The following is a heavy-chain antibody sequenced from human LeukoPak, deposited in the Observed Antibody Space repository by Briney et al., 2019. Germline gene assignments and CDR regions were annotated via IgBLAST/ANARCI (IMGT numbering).Heavy chain of an antibody. Sequence: GGSLRLSCAAFGFTFSSYSMNWVRQAPGKGLEWVSSISSSSSYIYYADSVKGRFTISRDNAKNSLYLQMNSLRAEDTAVYYCARDSLVVVAATSAQSDYWGQGTLVTVSS. D-gene: IGHD2-15*01. J-gene: IGHJ4*02. CDR1: GFTFSSYS. V-gene: IGHV3-21*01. CDR3: ARDSLVVVAATSAQSDY. CDR2: ISSSSSYI.